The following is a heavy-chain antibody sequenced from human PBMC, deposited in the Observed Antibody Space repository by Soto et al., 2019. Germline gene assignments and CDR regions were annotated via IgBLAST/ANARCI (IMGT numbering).Heavy chain of an antibody. CDR2: ISGSGGST. V-gene: IGHV3-23*01. CDR1: GFTFSSYA. D-gene: IGHD3-16*02. J-gene: IGHJ6*02. CDR3: AKDHRGSYVWGSYRHYYYYGMDV. Sequence: EVQLLESGAGLIKPGGSLRLSCAASGFTFSSYAMSWVRQAPGKGLEWVSAISGSGGSTYYADSVKGRFTISRDNSKNTLYLQMNSLRAEDTAVYYCAKDHRGSYVWGSYRHYYYYGMDVWGQGTTVTVSS.